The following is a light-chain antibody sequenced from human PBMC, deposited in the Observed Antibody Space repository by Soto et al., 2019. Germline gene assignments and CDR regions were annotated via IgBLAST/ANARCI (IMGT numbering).Light chain of an antibody. J-gene: IGLJ1*01. Sequence: QSALTQPASVSGSPGQSITISCTGTGTDVGSHKLVSCYQQHPGKAPKLMVYEGTKRPSGVSDRFSGSKSYNTASLTISGLQAEDEGDYFCCSSSRSSPFYVFGTGTKVTVL. CDR2: EGT. CDR3: CSSSRSSPFYV. V-gene: IGLV2-23*01. CDR1: GTDVGSHKL.